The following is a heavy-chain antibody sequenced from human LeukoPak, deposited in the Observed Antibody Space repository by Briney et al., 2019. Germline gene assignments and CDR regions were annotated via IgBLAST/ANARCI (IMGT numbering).Heavy chain of an antibody. V-gene: IGHV1-18*04. CDR3: ARDFWGGYCSSSSCPLFDY. J-gene: IGHJ4*02. CDR2: ISAYNGDI. CDR1: GYSFNSYG. D-gene: IGHD2-2*01. Sequence: ASVKVSCKASGYSFNSYGISWVGQAPGQGLEWMGWISAYNGDINYAQKVQGRVTMTTDTSTNTVYMELRSLRSDDTAVYYCARDFWGGYCSSSSCPLFDYWGQGTLVTVSS.